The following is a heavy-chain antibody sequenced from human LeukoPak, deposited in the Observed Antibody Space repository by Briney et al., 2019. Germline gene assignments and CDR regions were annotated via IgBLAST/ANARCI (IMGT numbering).Heavy chain of an antibody. Sequence: ASVKVSCKASGYTFTDYYMHWLRQAPGQGLEWMGWMHPNSGGTNYAQKFQGRVTMTRDTSISTAYMDLSSLRSDDTAVYYCARHTTIFGVAIIDIWGQGTMVTVSP. V-gene: IGHV1-2*02. J-gene: IGHJ3*02. CDR2: MHPNSGGT. CDR1: GYTFTDYY. CDR3: ARHTTIFGVAIIDI. D-gene: IGHD3-3*01.